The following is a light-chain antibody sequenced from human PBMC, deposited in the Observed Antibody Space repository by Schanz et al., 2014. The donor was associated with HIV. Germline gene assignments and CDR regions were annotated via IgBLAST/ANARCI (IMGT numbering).Light chain of an antibody. CDR3: AAWDDSLSGPVV. CDR2: EVS. Sequence: QSALTQPASVSGSPGQSITISCTGTSSDVGKYNLVSWYQQHPGRAPKVMIYEVSKRPSGVSNRFSASKSGTSASLAISGLQSEDEADYYCAAWDDSLSGPVVFGGGTKVTVL. V-gene: IGLV2-14*02. J-gene: IGLJ2*01. CDR1: SSDVGKYNL.